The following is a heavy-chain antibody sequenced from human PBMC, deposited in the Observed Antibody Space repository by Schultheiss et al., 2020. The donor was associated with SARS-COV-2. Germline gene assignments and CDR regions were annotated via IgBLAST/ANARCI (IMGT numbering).Heavy chain of an antibody. J-gene: IGHJ6*03. CDR1: GGSISSGAYY. V-gene: IGHV4-31*09. CDR2: ISDSGST. CDR3: ARQRRGITMLRNRSSYHYYMDV. Sequence: SETLSLTCTVSGGSISSGAYYWSWIRQRPGKGLEWIGFISDSGSTHYNPSLKSRVTISVDKSKNQFSLKLSSVTAADTTVYYCARQRRGITMLRNRSSYHYYMDVWGKGTTVTVSS. D-gene: IGHD3-10*02.